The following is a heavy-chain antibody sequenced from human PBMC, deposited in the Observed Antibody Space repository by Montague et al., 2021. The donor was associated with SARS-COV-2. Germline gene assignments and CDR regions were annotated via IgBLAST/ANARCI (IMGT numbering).Heavy chain of an antibody. J-gene: IGHJ4*02. Sequence: SETLSLTCSVSGHSIWSSDWWTWVRQPPGKRLEWIGEIYHSGSTTYNPSLKSRVTISVDKSKNQFFLTLTSLTAADTAVYYCARAQKTISGMLIPPYYFDFWGQGTLVTVSS. D-gene: IGHD3-3*01. V-gene: IGHV4-4*02. CDR3: ARAQKTISGMLIPPYYFDF. CDR2: IYHSGST. CDR1: GHSIWSSDW.